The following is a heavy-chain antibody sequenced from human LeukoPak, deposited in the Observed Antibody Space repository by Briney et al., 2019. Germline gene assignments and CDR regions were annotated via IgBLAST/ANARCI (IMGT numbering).Heavy chain of an antibody. J-gene: IGHJ4*02. D-gene: IGHD6-6*01. CDR2: IKQDGSEK. V-gene: IGHV3-7*01. Sequence: ETLSLTCTVSGGSISSGSYYWSWVRQAPGKGLEWVANIKQDGSEKYYVDSVKGRFTISRDNAKNSLYLQMNSLRAEVTAVYYCARDSFYSSSLWGQGTLVTVSS. CDR1: GGSISSGSYY. CDR3: ARDSFYSSSL.